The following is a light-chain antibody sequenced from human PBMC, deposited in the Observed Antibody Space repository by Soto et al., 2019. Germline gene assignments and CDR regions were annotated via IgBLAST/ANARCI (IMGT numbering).Light chain of an antibody. CDR2: GAS. CDR1: QSVTRH. Sequence: EIVLTQSPATLSVSPGEGATLSCRASQSVTRHLAWYQQKPGQAPRLLIHGASNRATGIPARFSGSGSETDFTLTISSLEPEDFAVYYCQQHGNWPLTFGQGTRLEI. CDR3: QQHGNWPLT. V-gene: IGKV3-11*01. J-gene: IGKJ5*01.